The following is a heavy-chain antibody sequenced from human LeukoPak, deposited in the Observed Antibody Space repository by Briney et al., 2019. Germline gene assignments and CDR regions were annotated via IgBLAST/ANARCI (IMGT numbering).Heavy chain of an antibody. CDR1: GFTFSGYA. CDR2: ISYDGRNK. CDR3: ARDSVSSCRYYYYYYGMDV. Sequence: PGRSLRLSCAASGFTFSGYAMHWVRQAPGKGLEWVAVISYDGRNKYYADSVKGRFTISRDNSKHTLYLQMNSLRAEDTAAYYCARDSVSSCRYYYYYYGMDVWGQGTTVTVSS. J-gene: IGHJ6*02. D-gene: IGHD6-13*01. V-gene: IGHV3-30*04.